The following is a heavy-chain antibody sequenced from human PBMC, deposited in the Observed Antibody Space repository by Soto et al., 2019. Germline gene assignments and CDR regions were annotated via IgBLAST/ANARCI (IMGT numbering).Heavy chain of an antibody. D-gene: IGHD2-15*01. CDR3: ASEGTYCSGGSCYSGRFGAFDI. CDR1: GGSISSYY. V-gene: IGHV4-59*01. J-gene: IGHJ3*02. CDR2: IYYSGST. Sequence: PSETLSLTCTVSGGSISSYYWSWIRQPPGKGLEWIGYIYYSGSTNYNPSLKSRVTISVDTSKNQFSLKLSSVTAADTAVYYCASEGTYCSGGSCYSGRFGAFDIWGQGTRVTVSS.